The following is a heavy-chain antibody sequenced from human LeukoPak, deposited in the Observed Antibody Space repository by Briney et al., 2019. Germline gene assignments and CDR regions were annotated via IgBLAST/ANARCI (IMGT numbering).Heavy chain of an antibody. V-gene: IGHV1-69*01. CDR2: IIPIFGTA. Sequence: ASVKVSCKASGGTFSSYAISWVRQAPGQGLEWMGGIIPIFGTANYAQKFQGRVTITADESTSTAYMELSSLRSEDTDVYYCARGPLGDPAHFDYWGQGTLVTVSS. D-gene: IGHD2-21*01. CDR3: ARGPLGDPAHFDY. CDR1: GGTFSSYA. J-gene: IGHJ4*02.